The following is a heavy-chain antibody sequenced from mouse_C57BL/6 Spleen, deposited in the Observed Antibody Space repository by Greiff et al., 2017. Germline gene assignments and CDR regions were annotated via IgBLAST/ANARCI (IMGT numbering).Heavy chain of an antibody. V-gene: IGHV1-5*01. CDR1: GYTFTSYW. J-gene: IGHJ4*01. D-gene: IGHD1-1*01. CDR3: TRTGKLRDYYAMDY. CDR2: IYPGNSDT. Sequence: EVQLQQSGTVLARPGASVKMSCKTSGYTFTSYWMHWVKQRPGQGLEWIGAIYPGNSDTSYNQKFKGKAKLTAVTSASTAYMALSRLTDEDSAVYYCTRTGKLRDYYAMDYWGQGTSVTVCS.